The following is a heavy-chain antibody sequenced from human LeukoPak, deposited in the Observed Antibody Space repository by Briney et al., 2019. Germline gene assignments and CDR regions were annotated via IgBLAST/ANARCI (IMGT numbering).Heavy chain of an antibody. V-gene: IGHV4-39*01. D-gene: IGHD3-10*01. Sequence: PSETLSLTCTVSGGSISSSSYYWGWIRQPPGKGLEWIESIYYSGSTYYNPYLKCRVTISVETSKNQFSLKLSSVTAADTAVYYCARPNNFYYGSGSYYTGNWFDPWGQGTLVTVSS. J-gene: IGHJ5*02. CDR1: GGSISSSSYY. CDR2: IYYSGST. CDR3: ARPNNFYYGSGSYYTGNWFDP.